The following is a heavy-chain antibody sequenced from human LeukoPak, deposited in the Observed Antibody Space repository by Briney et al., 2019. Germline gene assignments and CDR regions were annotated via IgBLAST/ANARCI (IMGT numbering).Heavy chain of an antibody. CDR3: ARRGSGIAAAFDY. J-gene: IGHJ4*02. D-gene: IGHD6-13*01. V-gene: IGHV3-30-3*01. Sequence: PGRSLRLSCAASGFILSPYSMHWVRQAPGKGLEWVAVISFDGTIKYYGDSVNGRFTISRDNAKNTLYLQMNSLRGEDTAVYYCARRGSGIAAAFDYWGQGTLVTVSS. CDR1: GFILSPYS. CDR2: ISFDGTIK.